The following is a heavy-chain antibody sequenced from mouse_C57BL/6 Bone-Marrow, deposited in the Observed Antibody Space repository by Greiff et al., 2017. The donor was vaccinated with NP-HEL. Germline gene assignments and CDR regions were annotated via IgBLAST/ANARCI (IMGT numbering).Heavy chain of an antibody. J-gene: IGHJ4*01. CDR2: IHPNSGST. CDR3: ARYYYGRGMDY. D-gene: IGHD1-1*01. Sequence: QVQLQQSGAELVKPGASVKLSCKASGYTFTSYWMHWVKQRPGQGLEWIGMIHPNSGSTNYNEKFKSKATLTVDKSSSTDYMQLSSLTSEDSAVYYCARYYYGRGMDYWGQGTSVTVSS. CDR1: GYTFTSYW. V-gene: IGHV1-64*01.